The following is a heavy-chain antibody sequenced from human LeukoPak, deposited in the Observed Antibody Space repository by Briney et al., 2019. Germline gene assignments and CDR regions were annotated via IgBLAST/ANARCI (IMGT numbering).Heavy chain of an antibody. Sequence: GGSLRLSCAASGFAFSSYGMHWVRQAPGKGLEWVAYIHYDSSTEDYASSVKGRFTISRENPKHTLILQINNLRVEDTAVYYCARGLGTPQARGDSSSFWFDPWGQGTLVTVSS. CDR1: GFAFSSYG. CDR2: IHYDSSTE. D-gene: IGHD6-13*01. CDR3: ARGLGTPQARGDSSSFWFDP. J-gene: IGHJ5*02. V-gene: IGHV3-30*02.